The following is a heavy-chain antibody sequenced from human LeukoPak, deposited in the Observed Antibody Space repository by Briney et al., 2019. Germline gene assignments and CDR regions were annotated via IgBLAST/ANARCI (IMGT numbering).Heavy chain of an antibody. CDR1: GYSISSGYY. CDR3: ARQDYYYYYMDV. V-gene: IGHV4-38-2*01. J-gene: IGHJ6*03. CDR2: IYHSGST. Sequence: SETLSLTCAVSGYSISSGYYWGWIRQPPGKGLEWIGSIYHSGSTYYNPPLKSRVTISVDTSKNQFSLKLSSVTAADTAVYYCARQDYYYYYMDVWGKGTTVTVSS.